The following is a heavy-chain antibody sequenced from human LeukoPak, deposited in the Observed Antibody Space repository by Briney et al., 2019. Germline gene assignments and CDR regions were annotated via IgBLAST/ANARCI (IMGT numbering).Heavy chain of an antibody. CDR3: ATCIAVAYYYGMDV. V-gene: IGHV1-69*13. CDR1: GGTFSSYA. Sequence: SVKVSCKASGGTFSSYATSWVRQAPGQGLEWMGGIIPIFGTANYAQKFQGRVTITADESTGTAYMELSSLRSEDTAVYYCATCIAVAYYYGMDVWGQGTAVTVSS. CDR2: IIPIFGTA. D-gene: IGHD6-19*01. J-gene: IGHJ6*02.